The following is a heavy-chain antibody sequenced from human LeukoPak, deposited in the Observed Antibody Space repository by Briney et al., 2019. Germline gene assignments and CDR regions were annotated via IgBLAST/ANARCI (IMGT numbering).Heavy chain of an antibody. CDR1: GGSISSYY. J-gene: IGHJ4*02. CDR3: ARPPQGRTVTLHY. D-gene: IGHD4-17*01. Sequence: SETLSLTCTVSGGSISSYYWSWIRQPPGKGLEWIGYIYYTGSTNYNPSLKSRVTISVDTSKNQFSLKLTSVTAADTAVYYCARPPQGRTVTLHYWGQGTLVTVSS. CDR2: IYYTGST. V-gene: IGHV4-59*01.